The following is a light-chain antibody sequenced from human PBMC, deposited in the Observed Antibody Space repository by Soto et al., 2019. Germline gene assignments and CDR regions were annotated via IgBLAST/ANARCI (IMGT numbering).Light chain of an antibody. J-gene: IGKJ1*01. CDR3: QKYNSYSGK. CDR1: QSISSW. Sequence: DIQMTQSPSTLSASVLYRVTITCRASQSISSWLAWYQQKPGKAPKLLIYDASSLESGVPSRFSGSGSGTEFTLTISSLQPDDFATYYCQKYNSYSGKFGQGTKVDIK. V-gene: IGKV1-5*01. CDR2: DAS.